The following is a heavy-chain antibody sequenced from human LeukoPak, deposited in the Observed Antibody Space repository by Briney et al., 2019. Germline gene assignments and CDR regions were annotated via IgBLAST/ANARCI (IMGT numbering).Heavy chain of an antibody. Sequence: KASETLSLTCAVYGVSFSGYYWSWIRQPPGKGLEWIGEINHSGSTNYNPSLKSRVTISVDTSKNQCSLKLSSVTAADTAVYYCARANLMITFGGVIVIIFDYWGQGTLVTVSS. D-gene: IGHD3-16*02. J-gene: IGHJ4*02. CDR1: GVSFSGYY. V-gene: IGHV4-34*01. CDR2: INHSGST. CDR3: ARANLMITFGGVIVIIFDY.